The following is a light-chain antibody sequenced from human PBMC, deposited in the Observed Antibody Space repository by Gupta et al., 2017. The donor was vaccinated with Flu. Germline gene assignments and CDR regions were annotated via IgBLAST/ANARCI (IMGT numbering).Light chain of an antibody. V-gene: IGKV4-1*01. CDR1: QSILYISYNNNC. CDR2: WVY. J-gene: IGKJ2*03. Sequence: CKFSQSILYISYNNNCLAWYQPKPGQPPKFIKSWVYTRESGVPYRFSGSGSGTDFTLPIPGLQAEAVALYSTQNYNASPNRFGQATKLEIK. CDR3: QNYNASPNR.